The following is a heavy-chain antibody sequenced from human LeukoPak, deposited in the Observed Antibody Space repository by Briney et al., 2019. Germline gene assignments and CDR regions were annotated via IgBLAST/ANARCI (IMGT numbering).Heavy chain of an antibody. D-gene: IGHD3-22*01. J-gene: IGHJ4*02. CDR1: GGSISSSSYY. Sequence: SETLSLTCTVSGGSISSSSYYWGWIRQPPGKGLEWIGSIYYSGSTYYNPSLKSRVTISVDTSKNQFSLKLSSVTAADTAVYYCATRGEYYYDSSGWYWGQGTLVTVSS. CDR3: ATRGEYYYDSSGWY. CDR2: IYYSGST. V-gene: IGHV4-39*01.